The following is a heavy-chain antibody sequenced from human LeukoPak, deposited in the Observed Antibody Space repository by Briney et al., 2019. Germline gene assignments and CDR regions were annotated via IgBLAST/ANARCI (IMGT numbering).Heavy chain of an antibody. D-gene: IGHD3-16*02. CDR3: ASSRIMITFGGVIAI. V-gene: IGHV1-46*01. Sequence: GASVKVSCKASGYTFTSYYMHWVRQAPGQGLEWMGIISPSGGSTSYAQKFQGRVTMTRDTSTSTVYMELSSLRSEDAAVYYCASSRIMITFGGVIAIWGQGTLVTVSS. CDR2: ISPSGGST. CDR1: GYTFTSYY. J-gene: IGHJ4*02.